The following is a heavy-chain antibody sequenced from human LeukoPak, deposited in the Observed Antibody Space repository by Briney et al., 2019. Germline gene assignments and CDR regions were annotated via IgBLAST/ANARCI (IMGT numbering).Heavy chain of an antibody. D-gene: IGHD2-15*01. J-gene: IGHJ5*02. CDR1: GGSISSYY. V-gene: IGHV4-4*07. CDR2: IYNSGST. CDR3: ARGYCSGGSCYNWFDP. Sequence: SETLSLTCTVSGGSISSYYWSWIRRPAGKGLEWIGRIYNSGSTTYNPSLKSRVTMSVDTSKNQFSLKLSSVTAADTAVYYCARGYCSGGSCYNWFDPWGQGTLVTVSS.